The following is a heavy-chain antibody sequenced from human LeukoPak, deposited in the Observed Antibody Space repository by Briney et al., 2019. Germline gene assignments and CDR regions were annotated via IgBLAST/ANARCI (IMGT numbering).Heavy chain of an antibody. V-gene: IGHV4-38-2*02. CDR1: GYSISSGYY. Sequence: SETLSLTCTVSGYSISSGYYWGWIRQPPGKGLEWIGSIYHSGSTYYNPSLKSRVTISVDTSKNQFSLKLSSVTAADTAMYYCARESRVRRYDFWSGYYTQRNNWFDPWGQGTLVTVSS. CDR2: IYHSGST. CDR3: ARESRVRRYDFWSGYYTQRNNWFDP. J-gene: IGHJ5*02. D-gene: IGHD3-3*01.